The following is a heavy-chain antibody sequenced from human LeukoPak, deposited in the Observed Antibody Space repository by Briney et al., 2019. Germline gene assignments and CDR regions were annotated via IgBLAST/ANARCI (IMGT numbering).Heavy chain of an antibody. D-gene: IGHD3-10*01. Sequence: GGSLRLSCAASGFTFSSYSMNWVRQAPGKGLEWVSSISSSSSYIYYADSVKGRFTISRDNAKNSLYLQMNSLRAEDTAVYYCAGGWGTMVRSQGGMDVWGQGTTVTVSS. CDR1: GFTFSSYS. CDR3: AGGWGTMVRSQGGMDV. V-gene: IGHV3-21*01. CDR2: ISSSSSYI. J-gene: IGHJ6*02.